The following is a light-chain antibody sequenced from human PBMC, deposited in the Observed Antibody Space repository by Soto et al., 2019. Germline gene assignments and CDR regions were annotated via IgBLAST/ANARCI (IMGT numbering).Light chain of an antibody. Sequence: QSALTQPASVSGSPGQSTTISCTGTSSDVGGYNYVSWYQQYPGKAPKLMIYDVSNRPSGVSDRFSGSKSGNTASLTISGLQAEDEADYYCNSYTSSSTWVFGGGTKLTVL. V-gene: IGLV2-14*01. CDR3: NSYTSSSTWV. CDR2: DVS. J-gene: IGLJ3*02. CDR1: SSDVGGYNY.